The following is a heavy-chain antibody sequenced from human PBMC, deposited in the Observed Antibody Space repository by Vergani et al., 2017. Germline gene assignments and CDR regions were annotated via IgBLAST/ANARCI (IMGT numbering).Heavy chain of an antibody. CDR1: GYTFTYRY. CDR2: ITPFNGNT. CDR3: ALAESSTSCINSVCITPETGSWFDP. J-gene: IGHJ5*02. Sequence: QMQLVQSGAEVKKTGSSVKVSCKASGYTFTYRYLHWVRQAPGQALEWMGWITPFNGNTNYAQKFQDRVTITRARSMSTAYMELSSLRSEDTAMYYCALAESSTSCINSVCITPETGSWFDPWGQGTLVTVSS. V-gene: IGHV1-45*02. D-gene: IGHD2-2*01.